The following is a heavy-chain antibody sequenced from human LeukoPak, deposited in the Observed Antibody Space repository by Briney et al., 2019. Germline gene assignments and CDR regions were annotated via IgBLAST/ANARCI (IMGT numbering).Heavy chain of an antibody. J-gene: IGHJ4*02. CDR1: EFTFSSYA. CDR3: AKEGLLYCSSTSCYLDY. CDR2: ISGSGGST. D-gene: IGHD2-2*01. Sequence: PGGSLRLSCAASEFTFSSYAMSWVRQAPGKGLEWVSAISGSGGSTYYADSVKGRFTISRDNSKNTLYLQMNSLRAEDTAVYYCAKEGLLYCSSTSCYLDYWGQGTLVTVSS. V-gene: IGHV3-23*01.